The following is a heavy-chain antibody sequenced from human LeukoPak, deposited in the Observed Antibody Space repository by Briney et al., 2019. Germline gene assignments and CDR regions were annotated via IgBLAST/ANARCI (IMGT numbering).Heavy chain of an antibody. V-gene: IGHV1-69*13. Sequence: SVKVSCKASGGTFSSYAISWVRQAPGQGLEWMGGIIPIFGTANYAQKFQGRVTITADESTSTAYMELSSLRSEDTAVYYCASTVVVIRYYYYGMDVWGQGTTVTVSS. CDR2: IIPIFGTA. CDR1: GGTFSSYA. J-gene: IGHJ6*02. CDR3: ASTVVVIRYYYYGMDV. D-gene: IGHD3-22*01.